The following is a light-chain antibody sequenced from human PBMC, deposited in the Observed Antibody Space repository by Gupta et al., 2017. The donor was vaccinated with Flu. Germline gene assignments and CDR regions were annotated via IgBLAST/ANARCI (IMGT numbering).Light chain of an antibody. J-gene: IGLJ3*02. Sequence: QSVLTQSPSVSAAPGQKVTIPFSGSSSNIGSNRVSWYQQLPGTAPRLVIYDNNKRPSGIPDRFSGSKSGTSATLGISGLQAGDEADYYCGAWDTSLNGYVFGGGTKVTVL. V-gene: IGLV1-51*01. CDR1: SSNIGSNR. CDR3: GAWDTSLNGYV. CDR2: DNN.